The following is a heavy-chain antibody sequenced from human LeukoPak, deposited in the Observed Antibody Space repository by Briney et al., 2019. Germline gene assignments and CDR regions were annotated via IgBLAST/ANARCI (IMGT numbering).Heavy chain of an antibody. J-gene: IGHJ4*02. CDR1: GGSISSGGYY. V-gene: IGHV4-61*08. CDR3: ARDTAMGTGDY. CDR2: IYYSGST. Sequence: PSETLSLTCTVSGGSISSGGYYWSWIRQPPGKGLEWIGYIYYSGSTNYNPSLKSRVTISVDTSKNQFSLKLSSVTAADTAVYYCARDTAMGTGDYWGQGTLVTVSS. D-gene: IGHD5-18*01.